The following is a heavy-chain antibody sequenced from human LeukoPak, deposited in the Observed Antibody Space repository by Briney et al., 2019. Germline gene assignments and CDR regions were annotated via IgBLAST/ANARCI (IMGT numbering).Heavy chain of an antibody. J-gene: IGHJ6*03. CDR3: AKDIWRGGSLAYMDV. CDR2: ISANSAST. Sequence: PGRSLRLSCAASGFSFDEFAMHWVRQAQGKVLEWVSGISANSASTGYADSVKGRFTISRDNAENSLYLQMNSLRTEDTALYFCAKDIWRGGSLAYMDVWGKGTSVTVSS. V-gene: IGHV3-9*01. CDR1: GFSFDEFA. D-gene: IGHD3-16*01.